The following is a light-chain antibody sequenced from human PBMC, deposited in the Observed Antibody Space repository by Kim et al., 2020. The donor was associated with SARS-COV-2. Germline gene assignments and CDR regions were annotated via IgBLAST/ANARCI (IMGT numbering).Light chain of an antibody. CDR2: KAS. Sequence: DIQMTQSPSTLSASVGDRVTITCRASQSIGSWLDLYEQKPGKAPNLLFYKASILETGAPSSFSGSESGTEFTLTITSLQPDDFATYYCPQYSNSLYCFGQGTNLEL. CDR3: PQYSNSLYC. V-gene: IGKV1-5*03. J-gene: IGKJ2*03. CDR1: QSIGSW.